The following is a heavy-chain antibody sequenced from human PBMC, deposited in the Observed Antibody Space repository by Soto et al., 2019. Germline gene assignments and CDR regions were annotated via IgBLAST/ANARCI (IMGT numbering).Heavy chain of an antibody. CDR3: AKAYYYDSSGFDAFDI. Sequence: GGSLRLSCAASGFTFSSYGMHWVRQAPGKGLELVAVISYDGSNKYYADSVKGRFTISRDNSKNTLYLQMNSLRAEDTAVYYCAKAYYYDSSGFDAFDIWGQGTRVTV. V-gene: IGHV3-30*18. D-gene: IGHD3-22*01. CDR1: GFTFSSYG. CDR2: ISYDGSNK. J-gene: IGHJ3*02.